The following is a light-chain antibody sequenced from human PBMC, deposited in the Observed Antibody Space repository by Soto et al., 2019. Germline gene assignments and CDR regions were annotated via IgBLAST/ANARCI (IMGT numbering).Light chain of an antibody. V-gene: IGLV2-8*01. CDR2: EVN. J-gene: IGLJ2*01. Sequence: QSALTQPPSASGSPGQSVTISCTGTSSDVGGYNYVSWYQQHPGKAPKLMIYEVNKRPSGVPDRFSGSKSGNTASLTVSGLQAEDEAEYYCSSYAGSNLVVFGGGTKLTVL. CDR1: SSDVGGYNY. CDR3: SSYAGSNLVV.